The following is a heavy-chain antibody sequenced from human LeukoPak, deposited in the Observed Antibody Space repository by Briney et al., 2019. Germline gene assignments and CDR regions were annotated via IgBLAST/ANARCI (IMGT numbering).Heavy chain of an antibody. CDR1: GFTFSSYA. V-gene: IGHV3-23*01. J-gene: IGHJ4*02. Sequence: GGSLRLSCAASGFTFSSYAMSWVRQAPGKGLEWVSAISGSGGSTYYADSVKGRFTISRDNFKNTLYLQMNSLRAEDTAVYYCATASIAARHDYWGQGTLVTVSS. CDR3: ATASIAARHDY. CDR2: ISGSGGST. D-gene: IGHD6-6*01.